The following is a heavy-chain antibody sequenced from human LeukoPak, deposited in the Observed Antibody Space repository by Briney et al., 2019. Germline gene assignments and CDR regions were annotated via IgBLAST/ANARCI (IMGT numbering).Heavy chain of an antibody. Sequence: GASVKVSCKASGYTFTSYYMHWVRQAPGQGLEWMGIINPSGDSTNYAQKFQGRVTMTRDTSTSTVYMELSSLRSEDTAVYYCARDLGYCTNGVCHTRFDYWGQGTLVAVSS. CDR3: ARDLGYCTNGVCHTRFDY. CDR2: INPSGDST. J-gene: IGHJ4*02. D-gene: IGHD2-8*01. CDR1: GYTFTSYY. V-gene: IGHV1-46*01.